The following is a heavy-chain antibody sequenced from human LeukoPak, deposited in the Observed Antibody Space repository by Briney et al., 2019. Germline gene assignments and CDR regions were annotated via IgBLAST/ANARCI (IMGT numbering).Heavy chain of an antibody. J-gene: IGHJ6*03. D-gene: IGHD6-13*01. CDR2: IGTAGDT. Sequence: GGSLRLSCAASGFTFSSYDMHWARQATGKGLEWVSAIGTAGDTYYPGSVKGRFTISRENAKNSLYLQMNSLRAGDTAVYYCARAAAGTDYYYYYMDVWGKGTTVTVSS. V-gene: IGHV3-13*01. CDR1: GFTFSSYD. CDR3: ARAAAGTDYYYYYMDV.